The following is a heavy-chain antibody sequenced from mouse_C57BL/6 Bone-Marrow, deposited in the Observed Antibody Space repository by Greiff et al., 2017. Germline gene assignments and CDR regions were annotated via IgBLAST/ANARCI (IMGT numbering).Heavy chain of an antibody. Sequence: EVQLVESGGGLVQPGGSLKLSCAASGFTFSDYYMYWVRQTPEKRLEWVAYISNGGGSTYYPDTVKGRFTISRDNAENTLYLQMSRLKSEDTAMYYCARHSQLRREGYAMGGWGQGASVTVAS. CDR2: ISNGGGST. D-gene: IGHD2-4*01. J-gene: IGHJ4*01. CDR3: ARHSQLRREGYAMGG. CDR1: GFTFSDYY. V-gene: IGHV5-12*01.